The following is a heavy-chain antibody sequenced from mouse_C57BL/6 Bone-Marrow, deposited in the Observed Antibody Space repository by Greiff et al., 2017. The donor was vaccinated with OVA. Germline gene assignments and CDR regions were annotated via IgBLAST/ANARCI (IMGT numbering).Heavy chain of an antibody. CDR1: GYTFTSYG. CDR3: AREGPYYSNYHFAY. D-gene: IGHD2-5*01. CDR2: IYPRSGNT. V-gene: IGHV1-81*01. J-gene: IGHJ3*01. Sequence: VKLVESGAELARPGASVKLSCTASGYTFTSYGISWVKQRTGQGLEWIGEIYPRSGNTYYNEKFKGKATLTADKSSSTAYMELRSLTSEDSAVYFCAREGPYYSNYHFAYWGQGTLVTVSA.